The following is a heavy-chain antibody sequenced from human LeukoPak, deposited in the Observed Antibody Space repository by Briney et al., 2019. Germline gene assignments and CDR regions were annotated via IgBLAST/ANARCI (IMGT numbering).Heavy chain of an antibody. V-gene: IGHV1-69*13. D-gene: IGHD5-18*01. CDR3: AISSSGYTYGYVSGWFDP. Sequence: ASVKVSCKASGGTFNNYAISWVRQAPGQGLEWMGGIIRIFGTTNYAQKFQDRVTITADESTRTAWMELSSLTSEDTAVYYCAISSSGYTYGYVSGWFDPWGQGTLVTVSS. J-gene: IGHJ5*02. CDR1: GGTFNNYA. CDR2: IIRIFGTT.